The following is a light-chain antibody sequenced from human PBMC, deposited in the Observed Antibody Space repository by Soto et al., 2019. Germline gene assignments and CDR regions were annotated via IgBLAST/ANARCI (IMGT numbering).Light chain of an antibody. J-gene: IGKJ1*01. CDR1: QSVSNNY. CDR3: QQYGSSGT. Sequence: EIGLTQSPATLSVSPGERATLSWGASQSVSNNYLAWYQQKPGQAPRLLIYGASNRATGIPDRFSGSGSGTDFTLTISRLEPEDFAVYYCQQYGSSGTFGQGTKVDIK. V-gene: IGKV3-20*01. CDR2: GAS.